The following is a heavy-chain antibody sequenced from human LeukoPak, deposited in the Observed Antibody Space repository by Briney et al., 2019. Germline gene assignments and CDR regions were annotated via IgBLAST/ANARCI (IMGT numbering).Heavy chain of an antibody. V-gene: IGHV4-59*01. Sequence: KPSETLSLTCTVSGGSISSYYWSWIRQPPGKGLEWIGYIYYSGSTNYNPSLKSRVTISVDTSKNQFSLKLSSVTAADTAVYYCARDLTGYFDYWGQGTLVTVSS. J-gene: IGHJ4*02. D-gene: IGHD1-14*01. CDR1: GGSISSYY. CDR2: IYYSGST. CDR3: ARDLTGYFDY.